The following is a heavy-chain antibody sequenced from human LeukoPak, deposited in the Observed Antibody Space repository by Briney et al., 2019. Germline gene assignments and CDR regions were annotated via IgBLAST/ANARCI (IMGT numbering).Heavy chain of an antibody. V-gene: IGHV3-30*03. CDR3: ARDRYSSSWRPDTFDY. CDR2: ISYDGSNK. J-gene: IGHJ4*02. CDR1: GFTFSSYS. Sequence: GGSLRLSCAASGFTFSSYSIHWVRQAPGKGLEWVAVISYDGSNKYYADSVKGRFTISRDSAKNSLYLQMNSLRAEGTAVYYCARDRYSSSWRPDTFDYWGQGTLVTVSS. D-gene: IGHD6-13*01.